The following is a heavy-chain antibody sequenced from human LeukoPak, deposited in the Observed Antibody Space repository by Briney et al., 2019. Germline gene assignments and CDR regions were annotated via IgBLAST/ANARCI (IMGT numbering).Heavy chain of an antibody. CDR2: IYYSGST. Sequence: SETLSLTCTVSGGSISSSSYYWGWIRQPPGKGLEWIGSIYYSGSTYYNPSLKSRVTISVDTSKNQFSLKLSSVTGADTAVYYCARDLIVFAPDAFDIWGQGTMVTVSS. J-gene: IGHJ3*02. D-gene: IGHD2-15*01. V-gene: IGHV4-39*07. CDR3: ARDLIVFAPDAFDI. CDR1: GGSISSSSYY.